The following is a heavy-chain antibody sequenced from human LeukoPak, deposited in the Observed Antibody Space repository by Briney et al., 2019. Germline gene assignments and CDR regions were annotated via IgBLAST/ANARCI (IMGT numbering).Heavy chain of an antibody. J-gene: IGHJ2*01. Sequence: SVKVSCKASGGTLSRYAISWVRQAPGQGLEWMGGIIPIFGTANYAQKFQGRVTITADESTSTAYMELSSLRSEDTAVYYCARDRRLAAGAWYFDLWGRGSLVTVSS. CDR3: ARDRRLAAGAWYFDL. V-gene: IGHV1-69*13. CDR1: GGTLSRYA. CDR2: IIPIFGTA. D-gene: IGHD6-25*01.